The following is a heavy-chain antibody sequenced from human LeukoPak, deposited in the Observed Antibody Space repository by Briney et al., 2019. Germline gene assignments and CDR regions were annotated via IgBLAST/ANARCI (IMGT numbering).Heavy chain of an antibody. V-gene: IGHV1-8*01. D-gene: IGHD3-10*01. CDR2: MNPYSANT. Sequence: ASVKVSCKASGYSFTSYDINWVRQATAHGLEWMGWMNPYSANTGYAQKFQGRVTMTRDTSIRTAYMELSSLRSDDAAVYYCVRSTMGVRRTNDYWGQGTLVTVSS. CDR1: GYSFTSYD. J-gene: IGHJ4*02. CDR3: VRSTMGVRRTNDY.